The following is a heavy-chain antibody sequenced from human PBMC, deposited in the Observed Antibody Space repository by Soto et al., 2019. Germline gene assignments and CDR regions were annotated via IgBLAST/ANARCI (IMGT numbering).Heavy chain of an antibody. D-gene: IGHD1-26*01. CDR2: IYYSGTT. CDR1: GDSIMRDSYY. CDR3: AKGFASGKFYAFES. V-gene: IGHV4-31*03. J-gene: IGHJ4*02. Sequence: QVQLQESGPGLVKPSQTLSLTCTVSGDSIMRDSYYWNWIRRHPGKGLEWIGYIYYSGTTAYNPSLKTRVTKSPDTSKNQFSLNLSSVTAADTAVYYCAKGFASGKFYAFESWGRGTQVTVSS.